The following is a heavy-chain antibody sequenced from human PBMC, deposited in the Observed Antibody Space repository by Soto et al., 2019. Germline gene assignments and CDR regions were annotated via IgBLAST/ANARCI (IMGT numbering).Heavy chain of an antibody. V-gene: IGHV3-21*01. CDR3: ARDDIVVVPAAIRDCYYYGMDV. CDR1: GFTFSSYS. D-gene: IGHD2-2*02. Sequence: GGSLRLSCAASGFTFSSYSMNWVRQAPGKGLEWVSSISSSSSYIYYADSVKGRFTISRDNAKNSLYLQMNSLRAEDTAVYYCARDDIVVVPAAIRDCYYYGMDVWGQGTTVTVSS. J-gene: IGHJ6*02. CDR2: ISSSSSYI.